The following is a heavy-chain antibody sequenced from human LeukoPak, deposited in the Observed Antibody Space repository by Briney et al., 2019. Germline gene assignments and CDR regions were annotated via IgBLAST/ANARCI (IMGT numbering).Heavy chain of an antibody. CDR2: INPLDVAT. CDR1: GYTFTNSH. D-gene: IGHD5-18*01. Sequence: GASVKVSCKASGYTFTNSHMHWVRQAPGLGLEWMGIINPLDVATSYAQKFQGRVTMTSDTSTSTVYMELGSLKSEDTAAYYCAKDGGVDPTMASLDYFDLWGQGTLVTVSS. CDR3: AKDGGVDPTMASLDYFDL. V-gene: IGHV1-46*01. J-gene: IGHJ4*02.